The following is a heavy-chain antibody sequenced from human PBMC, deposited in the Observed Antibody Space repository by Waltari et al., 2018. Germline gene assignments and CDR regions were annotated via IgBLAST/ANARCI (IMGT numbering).Heavy chain of an antibody. Sequence: QVQLQESGPGLVKPSETLSLTCTVSGGSIRNYFWSWIRQPAGKGLECSGRIYTSEKTNYTPSLKSRVTMSVDTSKNRSALKRNSVTAADTAVYYCARENRGRSYSHFDYWGQGTLVTVSS. CDR2: IYTSEKT. CDR1: GGSIRNYF. J-gene: IGHJ4*02. V-gene: IGHV4-4*07. CDR3: ARENRGRSYSHFDY. D-gene: IGHD1-26*01.